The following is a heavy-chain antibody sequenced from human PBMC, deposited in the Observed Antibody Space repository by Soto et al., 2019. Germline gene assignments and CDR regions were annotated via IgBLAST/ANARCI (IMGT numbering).Heavy chain of an antibody. CDR2: IIPIFGTA. J-gene: IGHJ6*04. V-gene: IGHV1-69*13. D-gene: IGHD6-19*01. CDR1: GGTFSSYA. CDR3: ARGLADSSGWYYGHYYYYGMDV. Sequence: ASVKVSCKASGGTFSSYAISWVRQAPGQGLEWMGGIIPIFGTANYAQKFQGRVTITSDESTSTAYMELSRLRSEDTAVYYCARGLADSSGWYYGHYYYYGMDVCVEGPTVTDYS.